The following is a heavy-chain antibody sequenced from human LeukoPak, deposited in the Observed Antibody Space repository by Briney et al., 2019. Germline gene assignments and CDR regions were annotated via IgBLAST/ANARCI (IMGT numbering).Heavy chain of an antibody. D-gene: IGHD3-16*01. V-gene: IGHV3-23*01. CDR3: AKKMGGVWAFDI. CDR1: GFSFSSYA. J-gene: IGHJ3*02. Sequence: GGSLRLSCAASGFSFSSYAMNWVRQAPGKGLEWVSIIIGTAGGPYYADSVKGRFTISRDDSKNTLYLQMNSLRAEDTAIYYCAKKMGGVWAFDIWGQGTMVTVSS. CDR2: IIGTAGGP.